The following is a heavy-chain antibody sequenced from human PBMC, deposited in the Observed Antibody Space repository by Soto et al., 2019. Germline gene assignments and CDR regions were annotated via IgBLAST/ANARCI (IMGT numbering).Heavy chain of an antibody. J-gene: IGHJ4*02. CDR3: ARVIPGYSYGYNDY. CDR2: ISGISTTI. Sequence: GGSLRLSCAASRFTFSTYSMNWVRQAPGKGLEWVSYISGISTTIYYADSVKGRFTISRDNAKNSLYLQMNSLRDEDTAVYYCARVIPGYSYGYNDYWGQGTLVTVSS. CDR1: RFTFSTYS. V-gene: IGHV3-48*02. D-gene: IGHD5-18*01.